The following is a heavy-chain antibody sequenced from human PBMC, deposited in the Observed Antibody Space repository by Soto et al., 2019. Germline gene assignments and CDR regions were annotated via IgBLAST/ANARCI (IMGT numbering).Heavy chain of an antibody. CDR1: GFSISSNY. J-gene: IGHJ6*02. CDR3: ARKPPSAIQGWAFGMGV. CDR2: TFSGGNT. V-gene: IGHV3-53*02. Sequence: ELQLVETGGGLIQTGGSLRLSCAASGFSISSNYMAWVRQPPGKGLEWVSTTFSGGNTEYAASVKGRCSISRDNYKNTLYLQMDNLRVEDTAVYYCARKPPSAIQGWAFGMGVWGQGTTVSVSS. D-gene: IGHD2-21*01.